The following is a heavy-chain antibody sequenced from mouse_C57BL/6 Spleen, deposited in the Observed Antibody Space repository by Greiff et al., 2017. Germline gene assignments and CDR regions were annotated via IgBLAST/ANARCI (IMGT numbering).Heavy chain of an antibody. V-gene: IGHV1-18*01. J-gene: IGHJ1*03. D-gene: IGHD2-10*02. CDR3: ARSDFLVPYWYFDV. Sequence: EVQLQQSGPELVKPGASVKIPCKASGYTFTDYNMDWVKQSHGKSLEWIGDINPNNGGTIYNQKFKGKATLTVDKSSSTAYMELRSLTSEDTAVYYCARSDFLVPYWYFDVWGTGTTVTVSS. CDR1: GYTFTDYN. CDR2: INPNNGGT.